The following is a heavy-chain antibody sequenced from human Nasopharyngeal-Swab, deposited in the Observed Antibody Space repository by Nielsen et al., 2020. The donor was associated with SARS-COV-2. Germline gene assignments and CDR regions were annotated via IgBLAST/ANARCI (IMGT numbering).Heavy chain of an antibody. CDR3: TTDRASCCSHYCSSTSCYLNYYYMDV. CDR1: GFTFSNDW. CDR2: INSKTDGGTT. D-gene: IGHD2-2*01. J-gene: IGHJ6*03. V-gene: IGHV3-15*01. Sequence: GGSLRLSCAASGFTFSNDWMSWVRQAPGKGLEWVGRINSKTDGGTTDYAAPVKGRFTISRDDSKNTLYLQMNSLKTEDTAVYYCTTDRASCCSHYCSSTSCYLNYYYMDVWGKGTTVTVSS.